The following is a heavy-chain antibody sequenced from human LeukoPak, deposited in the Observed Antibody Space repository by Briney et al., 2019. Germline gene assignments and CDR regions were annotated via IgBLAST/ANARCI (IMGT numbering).Heavy chain of an antibody. D-gene: IGHD1-1*01. V-gene: IGHV4-30-4*01. CDR3: ARNKRLGWERADTTFDY. J-gene: IGHJ4*02. Sequence: PSETLSLTCTVSGGSISSGDYYWSWIRQPPGKGLEWIGYIYYSGSTYYNPSLKSRVTISVDTSKNQFSLKLSSVTAADTAVYYCARNKRLGWERADTTFDYWGQGTLVTVSS. CDR1: GGSISSGDYY. CDR2: IYYSGST.